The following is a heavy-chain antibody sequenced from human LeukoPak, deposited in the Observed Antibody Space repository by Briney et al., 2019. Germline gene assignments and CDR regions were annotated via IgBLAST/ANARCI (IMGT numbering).Heavy chain of an antibody. J-gene: IGHJ4*02. D-gene: IGHD3-9*01. Sequence: SGPTLVNPTQTLTLTCTFSGFSLSTSGVGVGWIRQPPGKALEWLALIYWNDDKRYRPSLKSRLSITKDISKNQVVLTMTNMDPVDTATYYCAHTTYYDILTVYYIWDRGRFDYWGQGTLVTVSS. V-gene: IGHV2-5*01. CDR1: GFSLSTSGVG. CDR3: AHTTYYDILTVYYIWDRGRFDY. CDR2: IYWNDDK.